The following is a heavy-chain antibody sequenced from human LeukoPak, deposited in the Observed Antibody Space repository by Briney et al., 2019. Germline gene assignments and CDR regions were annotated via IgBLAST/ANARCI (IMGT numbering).Heavy chain of an antibody. J-gene: IGHJ4*02. Sequence: PGGSLRLSCAASGFSFSSYAMSWVRQAPGKGLEWVSAISGSGGTTYYADSVKGRFTISRDNSKNTLYLQMSSLRAEDTAVYYCAKAIGTMVRGANDYWGQGTLVTVSS. CDR2: ISGSGGTT. CDR3: AKAIGTMVRGANDY. CDR1: GFSFSSYA. D-gene: IGHD3-10*01. V-gene: IGHV3-23*01.